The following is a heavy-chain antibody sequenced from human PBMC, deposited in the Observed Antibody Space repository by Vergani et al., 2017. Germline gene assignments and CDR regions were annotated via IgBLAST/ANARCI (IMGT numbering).Heavy chain of an antibody. CDR3: ARSSGYYSYYFDF. CDR1: GGTFSSNS. Sequence: QGQLAQSGAEVKKPGSSVKVSCKASGGTFSSNSISWVRQAPGQGLEWMGRIIPIFGTTSYAPKFQGRVTILAHESTSTAYMELSSLRSEDTAVYYCARSSGYYSYYFDFWGQGTLVTVSS. J-gene: IGHJ4*02. V-gene: IGHV1-69*13. D-gene: IGHD3-22*01. CDR2: IIPIFGTT.